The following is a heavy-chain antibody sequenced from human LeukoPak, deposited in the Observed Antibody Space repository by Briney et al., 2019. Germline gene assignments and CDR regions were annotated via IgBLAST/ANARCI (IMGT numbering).Heavy chain of an antibody. V-gene: IGHV3-7*01. D-gene: IGHD4-23*01. J-gene: IGHJ3*02. CDR2: IKQDGSEK. CDR1: GFTFSSYW. Sequence: GGSLRLSCAASGFTFSSYWMSWVRQAPGKGLEWVANIKQDGSEKYYVDSVKGRFTISRDNAKNSLYLQMNSLRAEDTAVYYCAREGGDYGGLDAFDIWGQETMVTVSS. CDR3: AREGGDYGGLDAFDI.